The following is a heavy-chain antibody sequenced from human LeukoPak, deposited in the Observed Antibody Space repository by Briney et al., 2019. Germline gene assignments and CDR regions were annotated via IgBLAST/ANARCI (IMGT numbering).Heavy chain of an antibody. Sequence: GGSLRLSCAASGFTFSSYGMHWVRQAPGKGLEWVAVISYDGSNKYYADSVKGRSTISRDNSKNTLYLQMNSLRAEDTAVYYCAKSGGSGSYFLPFDYWGQGTLVTVSS. V-gene: IGHV3-30*18. CDR1: GFTFSSYG. CDR2: ISYDGSNK. J-gene: IGHJ4*02. CDR3: AKSGGSGSYFLPFDY. D-gene: IGHD3-10*01.